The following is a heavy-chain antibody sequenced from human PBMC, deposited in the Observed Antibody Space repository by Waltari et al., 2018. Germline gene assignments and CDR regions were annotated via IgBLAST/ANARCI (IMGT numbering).Heavy chain of an antibody. J-gene: IGHJ6*02. CDR3: TRGSSAYYDFWSGDRPSGMDV. V-gene: IGHV3-73*01. CDR2: IRSKANSYAT. CDR1: GFTFSGSA. D-gene: IGHD3-3*01. Sequence: EVQLVESGGGLVQPGGSLKLSCAASGFTFSGSAMHWVRQASGQGLEWVGRIRSKANSYATAYAASVKGRFTISRDDSKNTAYLQMNSLKTEDTAVYYCTRGSSAYYDFWSGDRPSGMDVWGQGTTVTVSS.